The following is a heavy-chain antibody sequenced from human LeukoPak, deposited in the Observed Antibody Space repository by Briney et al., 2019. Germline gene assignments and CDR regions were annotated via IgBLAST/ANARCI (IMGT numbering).Heavy chain of an antibody. CDR3: ARDVDTRGGYMVRDPNWFDP. V-gene: IGHV1-2*02. J-gene: IGHJ5*02. Sequence: GASVKVSCTASGYSITDYYMHWVRQAPGQGLEWMGWINPNSGGTNYAQKFQGRVTMTRDTSISTAYMELSRLRSDDTAVYYCARDVDTRGGYMVRDPNWFDPWGQGTLVTVSS. CDR2: INPNSGGT. D-gene: IGHD3-10*01. CDR1: GYSITDYY.